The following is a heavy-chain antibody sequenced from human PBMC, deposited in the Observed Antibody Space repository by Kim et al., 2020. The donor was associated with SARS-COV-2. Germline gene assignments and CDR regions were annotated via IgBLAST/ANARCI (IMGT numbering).Heavy chain of an antibody. CDR3: AKAPRYCSGGSCYGPHYYGMDV. CDR2: ISGSGGST. D-gene: IGHD2-15*01. J-gene: IGHJ6*02. Sequence: GGSLRLSCAASGFTFSSYAMSWVRQAPGKGLEWVSAISGSGGSTYYADSVKGRFTISRDNSKNTLYLQMNSLRAEDTAVYYCAKAPRYCSGGSCYGPHYYGMDVWGQGTTVTVSS. CDR1: GFTFSSYA. V-gene: IGHV3-23*01.